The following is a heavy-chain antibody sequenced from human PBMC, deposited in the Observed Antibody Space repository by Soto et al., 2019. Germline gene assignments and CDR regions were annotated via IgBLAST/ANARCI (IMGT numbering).Heavy chain of an antibody. CDR1: GGSVSSGSYY. CDR3: VRRRGVGYDSTNDAFDI. Sequence: QVQLQESGPGLVKPSETLSLTCTVSGGSVSSGSYYWSWIRQPPGKGLEWIGYIYYSGSTNYNPSLKSRVTTSLDTSKNQFSLKLSSVTAADTAVYYCVRRRGVGYDSTNDAFDIWGQGTMVTVSS. CDR2: IYYSGST. V-gene: IGHV4-61*01. J-gene: IGHJ3*02. D-gene: IGHD3-22*01.